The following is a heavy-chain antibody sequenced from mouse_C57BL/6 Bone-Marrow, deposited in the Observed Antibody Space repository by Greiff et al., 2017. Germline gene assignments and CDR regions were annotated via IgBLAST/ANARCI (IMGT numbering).Heavy chain of an antibody. CDR1: GFTFSSYG. D-gene: IGHD1-1*01. V-gene: IGHV5-6*02. Sequence: DVKLQESGGDLVKPGGSLKLSCAASGFTFSSYGMSWVRQTPDKRLEWVATISSGGSYTYYPDSVKGRFTISRDNAKNTLYLQMSSLKSEDTAMYYCASYDYYGYWVRGTTLTVSS. J-gene: IGHJ2*01. CDR3: ASYDYYGY. CDR2: ISSGGSYT.